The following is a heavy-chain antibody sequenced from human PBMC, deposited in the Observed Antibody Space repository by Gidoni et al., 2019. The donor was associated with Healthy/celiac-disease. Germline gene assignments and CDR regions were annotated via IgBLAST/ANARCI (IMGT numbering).Heavy chain of an antibody. CDR1: GGSFSGYY. CDR3: ARVTAGTTDY. D-gene: IGHD6-13*01. V-gene: IGHV4-34*01. Sequence: QVQLQQWGAGLLNPSETLSLTCAVYGGSFSGYYWSWIRQPPGKGLEWFGEINHSGSTNYNPSLKSRVTISVDTSKNQFSLKLSSVTAADTAVYYCARVTAGTTDYWGQGTLVTVSS. J-gene: IGHJ4*02. CDR2: INHSGST.